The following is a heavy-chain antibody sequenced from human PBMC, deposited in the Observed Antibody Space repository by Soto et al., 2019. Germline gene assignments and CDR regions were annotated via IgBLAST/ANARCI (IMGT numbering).Heavy chain of an antibody. D-gene: IGHD5-18*01. Sequence: QVQLVQSGAEVKKPGSSVKVSCKASGGTFSSYAISWVRQAPGQGLEWMGGIIPIFGTANYAQKFQGRVTITADESTSTAYMELSSLRSEDTAVYYCARTTNYLGYSYGYLLDYWGQGTLVTVSS. CDR1: GGTFSSYA. CDR2: IIPIFGTA. J-gene: IGHJ4*02. V-gene: IGHV1-69*01. CDR3: ARTTNYLGYSYGYLLDY.